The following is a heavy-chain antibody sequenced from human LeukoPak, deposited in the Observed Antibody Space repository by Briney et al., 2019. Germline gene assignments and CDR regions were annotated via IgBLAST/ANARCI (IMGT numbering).Heavy chain of an antibody. D-gene: IGHD3-16*02. V-gene: IGHV1-18*01. CDR1: GYTFTSYG. Sequence: ASVKVSCKASGYTFTSYGISWVRQAPGQGLEWMGIINPSGGSTSYAQKLQGRVTMTTDTSTSTAYMELRSLRSDDTAVYYCATDYDYVWGSYRRSYFDYWGQGTLVTVSS. CDR3: ATDYDYVWGSYRRSYFDY. J-gene: IGHJ4*02. CDR2: INPSGGST.